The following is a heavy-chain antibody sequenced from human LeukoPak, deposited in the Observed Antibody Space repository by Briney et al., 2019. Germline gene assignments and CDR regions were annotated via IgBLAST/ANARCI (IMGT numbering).Heavy chain of an antibody. CDR1: RGSISSYY. J-gene: IGHJ4*02. Sequence: SETLSLTCTVSRGSISSYYWSWIRQPPGKGLEWIGYIYYSGSTNYNPSLKSRVTISVDTSKNQFSLKLNSVTAADTAVYYCARLGSNYYDSSGYYPNYFDYWGQGTLVTVSS. V-gene: IGHV4-59*01. CDR3: ARLGSNYYDSSGYYPNYFDY. CDR2: IYYSGST. D-gene: IGHD3-22*01.